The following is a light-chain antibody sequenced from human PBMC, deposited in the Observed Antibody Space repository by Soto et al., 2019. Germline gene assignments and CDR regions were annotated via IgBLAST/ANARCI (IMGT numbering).Light chain of an antibody. CDR3: QQRIHWPPRGT. J-gene: IGKJ1*01. CDR2: DAS. Sequence: EIVLTQSPVTLSLSPGDRATLSCWASQSIDASSLAWYQQRHGQAPRLLFHDASNRATGIPARFTGSGSGAHFPRNLSSLENEDFAIYYSQQRIHWPPRGTFGQGTKVEI. V-gene: IGKV3-11*01. CDR1: QSIDASS.